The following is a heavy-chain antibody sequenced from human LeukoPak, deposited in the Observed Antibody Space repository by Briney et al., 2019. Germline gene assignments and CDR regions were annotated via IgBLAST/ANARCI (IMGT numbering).Heavy chain of an antibody. D-gene: IGHD1-26*01. Sequence: GASVKVSCKASGYTFTSYGISWVRQAPGQGLEWMGWISAYNGNTNYAQKLQGRVTMTTDTSTSTAYMELRSLRSDDTAVYYCARDNVEWELLVDYFDYWGQGTLVTVSS. V-gene: IGHV1-18*01. CDR2: ISAYNGNT. J-gene: IGHJ4*02. CDR1: GYTFTSYG. CDR3: ARDNVEWELLVDYFDY.